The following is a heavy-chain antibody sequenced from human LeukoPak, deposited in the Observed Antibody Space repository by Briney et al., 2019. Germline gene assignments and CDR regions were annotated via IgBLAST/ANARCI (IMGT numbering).Heavy chain of an antibody. Sequence: SETLSLTCAVYGGSFGGYYWSWIRQPPGKGLEWIGEINHSGSTNYNPSLKSRVTISVDTSKNQFSLKLSSVTAADTAVYYCATRGDSSGYYYGAFDYWGQGTLVTVSS. CDR1: GGSFGGYY. J-gene: IGHJ4*02. D-gene: IGHD3-22*01. V-gene: IGHV4-34*01. CDR2: INHSGST. CDR3: ATRGDSSGYYYGAFDY.